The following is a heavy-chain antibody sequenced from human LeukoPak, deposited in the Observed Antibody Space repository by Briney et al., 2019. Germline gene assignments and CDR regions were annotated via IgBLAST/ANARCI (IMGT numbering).Heavy chain of an antibody. J-gene: IGHJ3*02. CDR1: GGSISSYY. Sequence: PETLSLTCTVSGGSISSYYWSWIRQPPGKGLEWIGYIYYGGSTNYNPSLKSRVTISVDTSKNQFSLKLSSVTAADTAVYYCARGPPGGSDAFDIWGQGTMVTVSS. V-gene: IGHV4-59*12. CDR2: IYYGGST. D-gene: IGHD2-15*01. CDR3: ARGPPGGSDAFDI.